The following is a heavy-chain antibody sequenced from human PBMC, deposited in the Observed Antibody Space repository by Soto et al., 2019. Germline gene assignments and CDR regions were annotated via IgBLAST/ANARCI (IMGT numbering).Heavy chain of an antibody. CDR1: GGSFSGYY. V-gene: IGHV4-34*01. J-gene: IGHJ5*02. CDR3: ARAPLTSLRWFDP. D-gene: IGHD2-2*01. Sequence: QVQLQQWGAGLLKPSETLSLTCAVYGGSFSGYYWSWIRQPPGKGLEWIGEINHSGSTNYNPSLKSRVTLSVDTSKNQFSLKLSSVTAADTAVYYCARAPLTSLRWFDPWGQGTLVTVSS. CDR2: INHSGST.